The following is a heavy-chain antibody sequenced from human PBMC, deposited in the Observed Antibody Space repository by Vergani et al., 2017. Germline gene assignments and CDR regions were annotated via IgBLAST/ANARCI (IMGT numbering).Heavy chain of an antibody. CDR3: ARGGQEAAVSSGWYWGWDYYYYYGMDV. Sequence: QVQLVQSGAEVKKPGASVKVSCKASGYTFTGYYMHWVRQAPGQGLEWMGWINPNSGGTNYAQKFQGRVTMTRDTSSSTAYMELSRLRSDDTAVYYCARGGQEAAVSSGWYWGWDYYYYYGMDVWGQGTTVTVSS. V-gene: IGHV1-2*02. D-gene: IGHD6-19*01. CDR1: GYTFTGYY. CDR2: INPNSGGT. J-gene: IGHJ6*02.